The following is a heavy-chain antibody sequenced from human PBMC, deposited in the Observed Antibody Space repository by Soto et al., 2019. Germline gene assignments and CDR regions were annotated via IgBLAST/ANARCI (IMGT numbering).Heavy chain of an antibody. CDR2: IVPIVDTS. CDR1: GGTFSSYA. V-gene: IGHV1-69*12. Sequence: QVQLVQSGAEVRQPASSVKVSCKTSGGTFSSYAISWVRQAPGQGLEWMGGIVPIVDTSTYAQKFQGRARXXAXXATGTSYRGLSSLRSADTAIDDCVRVVAIPAHPDNWRQGTLVTVSS. J-gene: IGHJ4*02. D-gene: IGHD2-15*01. CDR3: VRVVAIPAHPDN.